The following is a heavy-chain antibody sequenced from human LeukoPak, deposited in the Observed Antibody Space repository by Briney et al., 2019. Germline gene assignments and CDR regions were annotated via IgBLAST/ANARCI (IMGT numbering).Heavy chain of an antibody. D-gene: IGHD2-15*01. V-gene: IGHV4-4*07. CDR1: GGSISSYS. Sequence: PSETLSLTCTVSGGSISSYSWSWIRQPAGKGLEWIGRIYSTNYNPSLKSRVTMSVDTSKNQFSLKLSSVTAADTAVYYCAREGYSTHAFDIWGQGTMVTVSS. J-gene: IGHJ3*02. CDR2: IYST. CDR3: AREGYSTHAFDI.